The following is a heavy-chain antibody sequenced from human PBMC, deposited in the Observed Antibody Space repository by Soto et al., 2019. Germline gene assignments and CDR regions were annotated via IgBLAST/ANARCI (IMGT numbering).Heavy chain of an antibody. J-gene: IGHJ6*02. CDR1: GFTVSSYY. V-gene: IGHV3-53*01. CDR3: ARDKKSMVRVYGMDV. CDR2: IYSGGST. D-gene: IGHD3-10*01. Sequence: GGSLRLSCAASGFTVSSYYMNWVRQAPGKGLEWVSVIYSGGSTYYADSVKGRFTISRDISKNTLYLQMNSLRAEDTAVYYCARDKKSMVRVYGMDVWGQGTTVTVSS.